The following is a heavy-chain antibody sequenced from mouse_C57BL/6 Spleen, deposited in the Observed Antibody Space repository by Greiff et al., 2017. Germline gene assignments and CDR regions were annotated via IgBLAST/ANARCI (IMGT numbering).Heavy chain of an antibody. Sequence: QVQLKQPGAELVKPGASVKLSCKASGYTFTSYWMQWVKQRPGQGLEWIGEIDPSDSYTNYKQKFKGKATLTVDTSSSTAYMQLSSLTSEDSAVYYCATGTGAMDYWGQGTSVTVSS. V-gene: IGHV1-50*01. D-gene: IGHD3-3*01. CDR3: ATGTGAMDY. CDR1: GYTFTSYW. J-gene: IGHJ4*01. CDR2: IDPSDSYT.